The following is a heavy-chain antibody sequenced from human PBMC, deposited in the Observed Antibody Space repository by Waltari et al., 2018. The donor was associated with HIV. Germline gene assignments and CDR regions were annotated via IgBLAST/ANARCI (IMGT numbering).Heavy chain of an antibody. CDR1: GSNFMTPG. CDR3: AKEDFEYGSSSHLGY. J-gene: IGHJ4*02. Sequence: QVPLLDYGGVVVQPGRSLRLPCEVSGSNFMTPGSHWVRQAPGRGLEWVALISYDGRNKYYAESVKGRFTLSRDNAKNTLFLQMNSLRAEDTAVYYCAKEDFEYGSSSHLGYWGQGTLVTVSS. CDR2: ISYDGRNK. V-gene: IGHV3-30*18. D-gene: IGHD6-6*01.